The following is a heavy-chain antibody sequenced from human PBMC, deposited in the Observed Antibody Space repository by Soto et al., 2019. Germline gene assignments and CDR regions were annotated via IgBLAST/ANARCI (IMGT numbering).Heavy chain of an antibody. CDR2: ITTSSAYI. D-gene: IGHD2-21*01. J-gene: IGHJ5*02. CDR1: GFTFNTYD. Sequence: EVQLVESGGGLVKPGGSLRLSCAASGFTFNTYDMNWVRQAPGKGLEWVPSITTSSAYIYYADSLKGRITISRDNAKNSLFLQMNSLRAEDTAVYYCVRSGTARLLRHSWFDTWGQGTLVTVSS. V-gene: IGHV3-21*01. CDR3: VRSGTARLLRHSWFDT.